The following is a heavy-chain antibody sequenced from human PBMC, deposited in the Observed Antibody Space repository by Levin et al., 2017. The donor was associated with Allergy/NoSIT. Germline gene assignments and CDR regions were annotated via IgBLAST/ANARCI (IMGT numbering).Heavy chain of an antibody. J-gene: IGHJ3*02. D-gene: IGHD3-9*01. CDR2: IIPIFGTA. CDR1: GGTFSSYA. V-gene: IGHV1-69*06. Sequence: GASVKVSCKASGGTFSSYAISWVRQAPGQGLEWMGGIIPIFGTANYAQKFQGRVTITADKSTSTAYMELSSLRSEDTAVYYCARGGPRTGILTGYYNNHAFDIWGQGTMVTVSS. CDR3: ARGGPRTGILTGYYNNHAFDI.